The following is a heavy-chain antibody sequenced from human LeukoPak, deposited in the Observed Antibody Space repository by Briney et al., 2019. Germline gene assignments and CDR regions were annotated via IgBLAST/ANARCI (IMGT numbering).Heavy chain of an antibody. V-gene: IGHV3-23*01. D-gene: IGHD3-22*01. CDR2: ISGSGGST. CDR1: GFTFSSYA. J-gene: IGHJ4*02. CDR3: AKNHFAGYDSSGYYYPDDY. Sequence: GGSLRLSCAASGFTFSSYAMSWVRQAPGKGLEWVSAISGSGGSTYYADSVKGRFTISRDNSKNTLYLQMNSLRAEDTAVYYCAKNHFAGYDSSGYYYPDDYWGQGTLVTVSS.